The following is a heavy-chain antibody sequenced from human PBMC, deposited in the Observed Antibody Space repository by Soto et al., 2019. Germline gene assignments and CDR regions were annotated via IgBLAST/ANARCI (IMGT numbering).Heavy chain of an antibody. J-gene: IGHJ6*02. CDR3: ARDSLRITIFGVVSSMDV. CDR2: IIPSFGTA. CDR1: GGTFSSYA. D-gene: IGHD3-3*01. V-gene: IGHV1-69*01. Sequence: QVQLVQSGAEVKKPGSSVKVSCKASGGTFSSYAISWVRQAPGQGLAWMGGIIPSFGTANYAQKFQGRVTITADETTSTAYMELSSLRSEDTAVYYCARDSLRITIFGVVSSMDVWGQGTTVTVSS.